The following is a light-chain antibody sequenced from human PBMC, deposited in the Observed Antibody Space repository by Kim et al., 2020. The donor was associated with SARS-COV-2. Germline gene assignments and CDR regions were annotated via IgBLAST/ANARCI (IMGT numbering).Light chain of an antibody. V-gene: IGLV3-21*04. CDR2: YDT. Sequence: SYELTQPPSLSVAPGKTARITCGGDNIGSKTVHWYQQRPGQAPVLVIYYDTDRPAGIPERLSASNSGNAATLTISRVEAGDEADYYCQVWDSSSVHVVFG. CDR3: QVWDSSSVHVV. J-gene: IGLJ1*01. CDR1: NIGSKT.